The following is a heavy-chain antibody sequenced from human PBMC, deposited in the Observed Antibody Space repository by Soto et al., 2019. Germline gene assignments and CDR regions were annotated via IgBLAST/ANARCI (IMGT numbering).Heavy chain of an antibody. CDR2: IYYSGST. CDR3: ARQDSSSWYVH. J-gene: IGHJ4*02. CDR1: GGSISSYY. D-gene: IGHD6-13*01. V-gene: IGHV4-59*01. Sequence: SETLSLTCTVSGGSISSYYWSWIRQPPGKGLEWIGYIYYSGSTNYNPSLKSRVTISVDTSKNQFSLKLSSVTAADTAVYYCARQDSSSWYVHWGQGTLVTVSS.